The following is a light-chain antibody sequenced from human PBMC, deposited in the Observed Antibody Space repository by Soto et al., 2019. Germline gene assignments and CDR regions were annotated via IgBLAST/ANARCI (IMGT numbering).Light chain of an antibody. V-gene: IGKV3-20*01. CDR1: QSVSNNY. CDR3: QQYGSSPWG. CDR2: GAS. Sequence: EIVLTESPGTLSLSPGERATLSCGASQSVSNNYLAWYQQKPGQAPRLLIYGASNRATGIPDRFSGSGSGTDFTLTISRLEPEDFAVYYCQQYGSSPWGFGQGTKVDIK. J-gene: IGKJ1*01.